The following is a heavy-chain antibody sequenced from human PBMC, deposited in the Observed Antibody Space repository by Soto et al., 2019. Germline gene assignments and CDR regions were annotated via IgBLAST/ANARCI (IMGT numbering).Heavy chain of an antibody. CDR2: IHSDGNT. V-gene: IGHV3-53*01. CDR3: ARHVWLES. D-gene: IGHD3-10*02. Sequence: GGSLRLSCAASGFNVSSNSMNWVRQAPGKGLEWLSLIHSDGNTKYADSVKGRFTISRDSFENTFYLQMNSLRAEDTAVYHCARHVWLESWGQGTLVTVSS. CDR1: GFNVSSNS. J-gene: IGHJ5*01.